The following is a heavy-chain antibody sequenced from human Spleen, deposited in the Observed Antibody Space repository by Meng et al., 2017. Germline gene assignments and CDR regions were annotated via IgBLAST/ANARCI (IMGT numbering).Heavy chain of an antibody. J-gene: IGHJ4*02. D-gene: IGHD5-24*01. V-gene: IGHV3-73*01. Sequence: GESLKISCAASGFSFSGAALHWVRQASGKGLEWVGRIRSKPNSYATAYAASVKGRFTISRDDSKNTAYLQVNSLKTEDTAVYYCTARDGYNTGNYTDYWGQGTLVTVSS. CDR2: IRSKPNSYAT. CDR3: TARDGYNTGNYTDY. CDR1: GFSFSGAA.